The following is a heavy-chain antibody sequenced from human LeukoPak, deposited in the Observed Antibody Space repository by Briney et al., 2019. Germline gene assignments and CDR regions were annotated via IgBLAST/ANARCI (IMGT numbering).Heavy chain of an antibody. D-gene: IGHD2-2*01. Sequence: GGSLRLSCAASGFTFDDYGMSWVRQAPGKGLEWVSYISSSGSTIYYADSVKGRFTISRDNAKNSLYLQMNSLRAEDTAVYYCARIVGVVPAAIRGWGQGTLVPSPQ. CDR3: ARIVGVVPAAIRG. V-gene: IGHV3-11*04. CDR2: ISSSGSTI. CDR1: GFTFDDYG. J-gene: IGHJ4*02.